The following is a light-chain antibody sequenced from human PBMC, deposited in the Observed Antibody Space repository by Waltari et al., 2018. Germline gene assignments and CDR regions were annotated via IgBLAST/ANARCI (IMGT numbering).Light chain of an antibody. CDR1: HSVSRY. Sequence: EIVLTQSPATLSLSPGERATPSCRASHSVSRYLAWYQQRPGQPPRLLIFDASFRATGIPARFSGSGSETDFTLTISSLEPEDCAVYYCQQRSNWPLTFGGGTKVEIK. J-gene: IGKJ4*01. V-gene: IGKV3-11*01. CDR3: QQRSNWPLT. CDR2: DAS.